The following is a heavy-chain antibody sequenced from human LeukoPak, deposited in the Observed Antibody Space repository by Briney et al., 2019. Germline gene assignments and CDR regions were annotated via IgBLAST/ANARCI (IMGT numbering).Heavy chain of an antibody. CDR3: ARADYYDSSGYWVGYYYYGMDV. J-gene: IGHJ6*02. D-gene: IGHD3-22*01. V-gene: IGHV1-8*01. CDR2: MNPNSGNT. CDR1: GYTFTSYD. Sequence: ASVKVSCKASGYTFTSYDINWVRQAAGQGLEWMGWMNPNSGNTGYAQKVQGRVTMTRNTSISTDYMELSSLRSEDTAVYYCARADYYDSSGYWVGYYYYGMDVWGQGTTVTVSS.